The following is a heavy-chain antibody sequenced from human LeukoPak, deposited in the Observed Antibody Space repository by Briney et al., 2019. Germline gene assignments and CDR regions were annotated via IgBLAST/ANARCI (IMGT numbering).Heavy chain of an antibody. Sequence: GGSLRLSCAVSGFIYSDYWMMWVHHVPGKGLEWVAQINQDGSEKYYVDSVRGRHTIYRDNAKNSLDLQMNTLRVEDTADDHCVRDATRGGDLDHWGQGTLVTVSS. D-gene: IGHD5-12*01. V-gene: IGHV3-7*01. CDR3: VRDATRGGDLDH. J-gene: IGHJ4*02. CDR2: INQDGSEK. CDR1: GFIYSDYW.